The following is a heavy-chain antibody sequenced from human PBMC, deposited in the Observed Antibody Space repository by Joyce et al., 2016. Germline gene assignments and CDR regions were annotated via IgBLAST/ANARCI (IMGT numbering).Heavy chain of an antibody. CDR1: GYTFTDQY. J-gene: IGHJ4*02. CDR3: ARDRSGSGWYYYDF. V-gene: IGHV1-2*06. CDR2: INPERGGT. D-gene: IGHD6-19*01. Sequence: QVQLVQSGAEVKTPGSSVKVSCKASGYTFTDQYLHWVRQVPGHGLEWMGRINPERGGTRYAQKFQGGVTKTSNTSISTVYMDLSHLGSDDSAIYYCARDRSGSGWYYYDFWGQGTQVTVSS.